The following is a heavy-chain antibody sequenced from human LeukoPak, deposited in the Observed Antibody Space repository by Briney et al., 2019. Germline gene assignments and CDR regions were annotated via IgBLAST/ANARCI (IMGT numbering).Heavy chain of an antibody. CDR1: GYTFTSYD. V-gene: IGHV1-8*01. J-gene: IGHJ5*02. CDR2: MNPNSGNT. D-gene: IGHD6-13*01. Sequence: ASVKVSCKASGYTFTSYDINWVRQATGQGLEWMGWMNPNSGNTGYAQKFQGRVTMTRNTSISTAYMELSSLRSEDTAVYYCARYTAAAGTFNWFDPRGQGTLVTVSS. CDR3: ARYTAAAGTFNWFDP.